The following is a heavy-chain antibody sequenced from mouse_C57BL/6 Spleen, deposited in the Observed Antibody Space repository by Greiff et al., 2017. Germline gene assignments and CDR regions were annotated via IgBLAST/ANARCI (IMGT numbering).Heavy chain of an antibody. D-gene: IGHD1-1*01. CDR1: GYTFTSYW. V-gene: IGHV1-50*01. CDR3: ARWGAVVAPYYAMDF. CDR2: LDPSASYT. Sequence: QVQLQQPGAELVKPGASVKLSCKASGYTFTSYWMQWVKQRPGQGLEWIGELDPSASYTNYNQKFKGKATLTVDTSSSTAYMQLSSLTSEDSAVYYCARWGAVVAPYYAMDFWGQGTSVTVSS. J-gene: IGHJ4*01.